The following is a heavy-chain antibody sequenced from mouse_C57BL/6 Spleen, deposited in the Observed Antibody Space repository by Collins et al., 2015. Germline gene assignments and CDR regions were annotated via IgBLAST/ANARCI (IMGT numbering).Heavy chain of an antibody. CDR2: INPNNGGT. Sequence: SGPELVKPGASVKISCKASGYTFTDYYMNWVKQSHGKSLEWIGDINPNNGGTTYNQKFKGKATLTVDKSSSTAYMELRSLTSEDSAVYYCAGYGNYPYYFDYWGQGTTLTVSS. CDR3: AGYGNYPYYFDY. J-gene: IGHJ2*01. CDR1: GYTFTDYY. V-gene: IGHV1-26*01. D-gene: IGHD2-1*01.